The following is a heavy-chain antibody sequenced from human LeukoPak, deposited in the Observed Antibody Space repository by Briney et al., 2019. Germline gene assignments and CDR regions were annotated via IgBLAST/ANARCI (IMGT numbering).Heavy chain of an antibody. CDR1: GFTFSTFS. Sequence: GGSLRLSCAASGFTFSTFSMNWVRQTPGKGLEWVSDISGSGSDIYYADSVKGRFTISRDNPKRSLYLQMNSLRAKDTAVYYCARRTFPIDAFDGWGQGRVVTVS. CDR3: ARRTFPIDAFDG. CDR2: ISGSGSDI. D-gene: IGHD1-7*01. J-gene: IGHJ3*01. V-gene: IGHV3-21*01.